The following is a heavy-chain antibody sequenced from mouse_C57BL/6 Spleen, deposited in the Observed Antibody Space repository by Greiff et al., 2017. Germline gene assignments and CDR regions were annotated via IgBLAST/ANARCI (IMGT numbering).Heavy chain of an antibody. J-gene: IGHJ3*01. D-gene: IGHD2-3*01. Sequence: QVQLQQPGAELVKPGASVKLSCKASGYTFTSYWMHWVKQRPGRGLEWIGRIDPNSGGTKYNEKFKSKATLTVDKPSSTAYMQLSSLTAEDSAVYYCARFEAGLLPAWFAYWGQGTLVTVSA. CDR2: IDPNSGGT. CDR1: GYTFTSYW. V-gene: IGHV1-72*01. CDR3: ARFEAGLLPAWFAY.